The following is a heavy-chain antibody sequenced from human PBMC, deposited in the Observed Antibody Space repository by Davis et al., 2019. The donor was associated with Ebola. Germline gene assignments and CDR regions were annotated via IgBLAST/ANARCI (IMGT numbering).Heavy chain of an antibody. Sequence: ASVKVSCKASGYTFTSYYMHWVRQAPGQGLEWMGIINPSGGSTSYAQKFQGRVTMTRDTSTSTVYMELSSLRSEDTAVYYCARHRYDFWSGEYYYYGMDVWGQGTTVTVSS. V-gene: IGHV1-46*01. CDR3: ARHRYDFWSGEYYYYGMDV. CDR2: INPSGGST. D-gene: IGHD3-3*01. J-gene: IGHJ6*02. CDR1: GYTFTSYY.